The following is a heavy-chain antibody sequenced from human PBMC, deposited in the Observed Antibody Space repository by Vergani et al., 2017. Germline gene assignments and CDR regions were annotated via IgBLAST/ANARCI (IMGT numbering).Heavy chain of an antibody. Sequence: QVLVVQSGSEFKTPGASVKVSCKTSGYTFNTYAICWVRQAPGQGLEWMGWINTNNGDPTYDQDFTGRFIFSLDTSASTAYLEINNRKPEDTAFYYCAREGGPHSIWGQGTLVTVSS. CDR2: INTNNGDP. V-gene: IGHV7-4-1*02. CDR1: GYTFNTYA. D-gene: IGHD2-21*01. CDR3: AREGGPHSI. J-gene: IGHJ4*03.